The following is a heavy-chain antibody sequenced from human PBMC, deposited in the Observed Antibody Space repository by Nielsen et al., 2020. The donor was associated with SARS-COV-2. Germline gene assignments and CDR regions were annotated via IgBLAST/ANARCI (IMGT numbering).Heavy chain of an antibody. CDR2: ISGGGST. D-gene: IGHD3-10*01. V-gene: IGHV3-23*01. CDR3: AKDQAAFGPL. Sequence: GGSLRLSCAASGFAFSSYVMNWVRQAPGKGLEWVSAISGGGSTYYADSVKGRFTISRDNSKNTLYLQMNSLRAEDTAVYYCAKDQAAFGPLWGQGTLVTVSS. CDR1: GFAFSSYV. J-gene: IGHJ4*02.